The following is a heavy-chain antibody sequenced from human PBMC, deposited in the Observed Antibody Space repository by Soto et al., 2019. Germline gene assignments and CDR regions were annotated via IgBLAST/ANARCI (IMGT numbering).Heavy chain of an antibody. D-gene: IGHD4-17*01. CDR3: ARGPDDSDVPRWDH. Sequence: QVQLVQSGPEVRKPGASVRLSCATSGYNFNQYYFHWVRQAPGQGLEWMGIINLRGGTTEYAHKFRGRVTVTGDTSTRTAYMELSSLRSEDTAVYFCARGPDDSDVPRWDHWGQGTLITVSS. CDR1: GYNFNQYY. V-gene: IGHV1-46*02. J-gene: IGHJ4*02. CDR2: INLRGGTT.